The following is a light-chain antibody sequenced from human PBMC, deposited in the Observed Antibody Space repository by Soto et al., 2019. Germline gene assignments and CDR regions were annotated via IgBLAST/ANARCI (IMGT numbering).Light chain of an antibody. V-gene: IGKV3-20*01. Sequence: IVLTQSPGTLSLSPGERTTLSCRASQSISRYLAWYQQKPGQGPRLLIYGASSRATGTPDRFSGSGSGTEFTLTISSLESEDFAVYFCQQYGDRPRTFGQGTKVDIK. CDR3: QQYGDRPRT. J-gene: IGKJ1*01. CDR1: QSISRY. CDR2: GAS.